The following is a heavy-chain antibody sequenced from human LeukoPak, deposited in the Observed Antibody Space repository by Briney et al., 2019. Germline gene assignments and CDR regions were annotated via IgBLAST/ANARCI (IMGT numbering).Heavy chain of an antibody. D-gene: IGHD6-13*01. V-gene: IGHV1-69*05. CDR1: GGTFSSYA. J-gene: IGHJ6*03. Sequence: ASVKVSCKASGGTFSSYAISWVRQAPGQGPEWMGGIIPIFGTANYAQKFQGRVTITTDESTSTAYMELSSLRSEDTAVYYCASVGYSSSWYADYYYYMDVWGKGTTVTVSS. CDR3: ASVGYSSSWYADYYYYMDV. CDR2: IIPIFGTA.